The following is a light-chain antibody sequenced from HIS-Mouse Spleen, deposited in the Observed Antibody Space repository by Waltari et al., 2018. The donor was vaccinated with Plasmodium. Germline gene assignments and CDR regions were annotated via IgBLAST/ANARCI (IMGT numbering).Light chain of an antibody. V-gene: IGLV3-10*01. J-gene: IGLJ3*02. CDR2: EDS. CDR1: ALPKHS. Sequence: SYELTQPPSVSASPGQTASITCSGAALPKHSAYWYQQKSGQAPVLVIYEDSKRPSGIPERFSGSSSGTMATLTISGAQVEDEADYYCYSTDSSGNHRVFGGGTKLTVL. CDR3: YSTDSSGNHRV.